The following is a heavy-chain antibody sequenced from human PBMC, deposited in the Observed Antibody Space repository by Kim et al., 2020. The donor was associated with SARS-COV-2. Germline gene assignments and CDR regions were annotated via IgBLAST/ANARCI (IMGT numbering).Heavy chain of an antibody. J-gene: IGHJ4*02. D-gene: IGHD6-13*01. V-gene: IGHV3-23*01. CDR3: AKAPAPIYSSSFYYFDY. Sequence: VKGRFTISRDNSKNTLYLQMNSLRAEDTAVYYCAKAPAPIYSSSFYYFDYWGQGTLVTVSS.